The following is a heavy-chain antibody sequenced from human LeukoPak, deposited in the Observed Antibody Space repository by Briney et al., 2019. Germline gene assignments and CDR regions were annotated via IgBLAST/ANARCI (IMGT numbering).Heavy chain of an antibody. Sequence: SETLSLTCVVYGGSFSGYYWSWIRQPPGKGLEWTGEINHSGSTNYNPSLKSRVTISVDTSKNQFSLKLSSVTAADTAVFYRARGPIRYFDWLPAGFDYWGQGTLVTVSS. CDR2: INHSGST. CDR3: ARGPIRYFDWLPAGFDY. D-gene: IGHD3-9*01. V-gene: IGHV4-34*01. CDR1: GGSFSGYY. J-gene: IGHJ4*02.